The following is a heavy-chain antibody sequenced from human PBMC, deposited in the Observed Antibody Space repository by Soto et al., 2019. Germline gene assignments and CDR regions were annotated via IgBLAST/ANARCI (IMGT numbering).Heavy chain of an antibody. D-gene: IGHD4-17*01. CDR1: GATFRSYA. CDR2: ISPIFGST. CDR3: AGDYGVYDWYGMDV. J-gene: IGHJ6*02. V-gene: IGHV1-69*01. Sequence: VQLVQAGAEVKKPGSSVKVSCRASGATFRSYAFTWVRQAPGQGLEWMGGISPIFGSTIYARQFQGRVTITADDSASTAYMELNSLSSEDTAVYYCAGDYGVYDWYGMDVCGQGTTVTVSS.